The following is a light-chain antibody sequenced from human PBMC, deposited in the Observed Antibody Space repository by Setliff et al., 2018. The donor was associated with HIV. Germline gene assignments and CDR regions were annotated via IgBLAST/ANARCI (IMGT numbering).Light chain of an antibody. CDR1: SSDVGGYNY. Sequence: QSALTQPASVSGSPGQSITISCTGTSSDVGGYNYVSWYQQHPGNAPKLMIFEVSNRPSGVSNRFSGSKSGNTASLTISGIQAEDEADYYCSSYTSSSLYVFGTGTKVTVL. CDR2: EVS. CDR3: SSYTSSSLYV. J-gene: IGLJ1*01. V-gene: IGLV2-14*01.